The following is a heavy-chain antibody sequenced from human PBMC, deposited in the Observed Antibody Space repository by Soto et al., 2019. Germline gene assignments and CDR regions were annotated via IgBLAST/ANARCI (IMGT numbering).Heavy chain of an antibody. CDR2: ISGGGTST. CDR1: GLAFRSYA. CDR3: ATDKRSFDY. V-gene: IGHV3-23*01. J-gene: IGHJ4*02. Sequence: VQVLESGGDLVQPGGSLRLSCAASGLAFRSYAMSWVRQAPGKGLEWVSGISGGGTSTYYADSVKGRFTISRDNSKNTLYLQMNSLRAEDTALYYCATDKRSFDYWGQGTLVTVSS.